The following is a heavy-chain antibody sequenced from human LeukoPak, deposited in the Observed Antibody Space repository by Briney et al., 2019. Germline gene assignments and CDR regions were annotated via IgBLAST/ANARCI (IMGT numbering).Heavy chain of an antibody. Sequence: SETLSLTCTVSGGSISSSSYYWGWIRQPPGKGLEWIGYIYHSGSTCYNPSLKSRVTISVDRSKNQFSLKLSSVTAADTAVYYCASRYSGYAGGLYGMDVWGQGTTVTVSS. CDR2: IYHSGST. J-gene: IGHJ6*02. V-gene: IGHV4-30-2*01. CDR3: ASRYSGYAGGLYGMDV. D-gene: IGHD5-12*01. CDR1: GGSISSSSYY.